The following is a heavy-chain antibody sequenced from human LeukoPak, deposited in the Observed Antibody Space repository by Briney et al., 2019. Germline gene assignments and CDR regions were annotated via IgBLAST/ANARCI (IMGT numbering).Heavy chain of an antibody. CDR1: GGSISSGRNY. J-gene: IGHJ3*02. D-gene: IGHD3-16*02. V-gene: IGHV4-61*02. CDR3: ARSIAAQLWGSYRDAFDI. CDR2: IYIFSGST. Sequence: SETLSLTCTVSGGSISSGRNYWTWIRQPAGKGLEWLGRIYIFSGSTNYNPSLNSRVTISVDKSKNQFSLKLSSVTAADTAVYYCARSIAAQLWGSYRDAFDIWGQGTMVTVSS.